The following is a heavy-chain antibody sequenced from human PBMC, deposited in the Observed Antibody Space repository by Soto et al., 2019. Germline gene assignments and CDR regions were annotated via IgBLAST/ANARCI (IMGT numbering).Heavy chain of an antibody. CDR1: GGSISSGGYS. CDR2: IYYSGST. V-gene: IGHV4-61*08. CDR3: ARGGVVAATFTMYNWFDP. J-gene: IGHJ5*02. Sequence: SETLSLTCTVSGGSISSGGYSWSWIRQPPGKGLEWIGYIYYSGSTNYNPSLKSRVTISVDTSKNQFSLKLSSVTAADTAVYYCARGGVVAATFTMYNWFDPWGQGTLVTVSS. D-gene: IGHD2-15*01.